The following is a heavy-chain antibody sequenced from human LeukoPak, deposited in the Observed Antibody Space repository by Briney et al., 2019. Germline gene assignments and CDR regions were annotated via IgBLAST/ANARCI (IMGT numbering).Heavy chain of an antibody. CDR3: ARGRGGATTGFDH. D-gene: IGHD1-26*01. CDR1: GYTFSVYY. Sequence: GASVTVSYKASGYTFSVYYMHWVRQAPGQGLGSMGWINSNSGARNYAPKFQGRVTFSRDNSISTAYMELSSLRSDDTAIYYCARGRGGATTGFDHWGQGTLVTVSS. V-gene: IGHV1-2*02. J-gene: IGHJ4*02. CDR2: INSNSGAR.